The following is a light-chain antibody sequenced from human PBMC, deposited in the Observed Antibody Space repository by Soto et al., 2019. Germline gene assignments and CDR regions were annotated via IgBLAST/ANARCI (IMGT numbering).Light chain of an antibody. CDR3: QHYGSSPPIT. CDR1: QRVSSKK. Sequence: DIVFTQSPSTLSLSPGERATLSCRASQRVSSKKLTWYQQETSQAPRFLIYAASNKATGIPDKFRGNGTGTDFTLTFSRLEPEDFAVYYCQHYGSSPPITFGQGTRLEIK. J-gene: IGKJ5*01. CDR2: AAS. V-gene: IGKV3-20*01.